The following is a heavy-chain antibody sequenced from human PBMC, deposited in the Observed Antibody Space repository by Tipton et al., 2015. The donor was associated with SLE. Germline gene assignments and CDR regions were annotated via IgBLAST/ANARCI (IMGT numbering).Heavy chain of an antibody. Sequence: GLVKPSETLSLTCSVSGGSISSTSHYWGWIRQPPGKGLEWIGSIYYTGSAWYSPSLRSRLTMSLDTSKTQISLRLSSVTAADTAVYFCARHGRKDYYDYSGKGGSVDYWGQGILVTVSS. CDR1: GGSISSTSHY. CDR2: IYYTGSA. J-gene: IGHJ4*02. V-gene: IGHV4-39*01. CDR3: ARHGRKDYYDYSGKGGSVDY. D-gene: IGHD3-22*01.